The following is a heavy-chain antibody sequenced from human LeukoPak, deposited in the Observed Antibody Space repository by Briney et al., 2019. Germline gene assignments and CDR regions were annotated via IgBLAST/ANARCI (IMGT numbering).Heavy chain of an antibody. J-gene: IGHJ4*02. CDR1: GGSISSYY. CDR2: IYYSGNT. V-gene: IGHV4-59*01. D-gene: IGHD3-10*01. CDR3: AREPYGSGTFDY. Sequence: SETLSLTCTVSGGSISSYYWSWIRQPPGKGLEWIGYIYYSGNTNYNPSLKSRVTISVDTSKNPFSLKLSSVTAADTAEYYCAREPYGSGTFDYWGQGTQVTVSS.